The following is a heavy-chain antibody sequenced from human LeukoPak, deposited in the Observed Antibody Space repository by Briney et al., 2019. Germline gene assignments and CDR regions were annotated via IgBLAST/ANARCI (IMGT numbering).Heavy chain of an antibody. CDR3: ARVVGLGELPWCSYYGMEV. D-gene: IGHD3-16*01. J-gene: IGHJ6*02. V-gene: IGHV1-8*01. CDR2: MNPNSGNT. CDR1: GYTFTSYD. Sequence: ASVKVSCKASGYTFTSYDINWVRQATGQGLEWMGWMNPNSGNTGYAQKFQGRVTMTRNTSISTAYMELSSLRSEDTAVYYCARVVGLGELPWCSYYGMEVWAKGPRSPSP.